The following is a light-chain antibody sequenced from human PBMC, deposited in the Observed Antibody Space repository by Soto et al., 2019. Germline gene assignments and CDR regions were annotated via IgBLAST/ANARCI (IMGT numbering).Light chain of an antibody. CDR1: QSIGSW. J-gene: IGKJ1*01. CDR3: QQYGSYSPWT. Sequence: DIQMTQSPSTLPASVGDRVTITCRASQSIGSWLAWYQQKPGKAPKLLIYKAPSLESGVPSRFSGSGSGTEFTLSISSLQPDDFASYYCQQYGSYSPWTFGQGTKGEIK. V-gene: IGKV1-5*03. CDR2: KAP.